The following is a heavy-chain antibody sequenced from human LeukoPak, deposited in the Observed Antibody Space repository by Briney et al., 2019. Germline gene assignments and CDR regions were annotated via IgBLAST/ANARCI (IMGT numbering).Heavy chain of an antibody. CDR1: GFTFSNYG. Sequence: PGGSLRLSCAASGFTFSNYGMHWVRQAPGKGLEWVAVISYDGSIKYYADSVKGRFTISRDNSKNTLYLQMNSLRAEDTAVYNCAKALAWGAVADPFDYWGQGTLVTVSS. D-gene: IGHD6-19*01. J-gene: IGHJ4*02. CDR3: AKALAWGAVADPFDY. CDR2: ISYDGSIK. V-gene: IGHV3-30*18.